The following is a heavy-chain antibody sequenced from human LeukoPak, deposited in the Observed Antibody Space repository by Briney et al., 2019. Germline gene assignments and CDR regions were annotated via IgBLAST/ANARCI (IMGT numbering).Heavy chain of an antibody. V-gene: IGHV3-23*01. CDR3: AKYAPPTTVVTRFFDY. CDR2: ISGSGGST. D-gene: IGHD4-23*01. CDR1: GFTFSSYG. J-gene: IGHJ4*02. Sequence: GGSLRLSCAASGFTFSSYGMSWVRQAPGKGLEWVSAISGSGGSTYYADSVKGRFTISRDNSKNTLYLQMNSLRVEDTAVYYCAKYAPPTTVVTRFFDYWGQGTLVTVSS.